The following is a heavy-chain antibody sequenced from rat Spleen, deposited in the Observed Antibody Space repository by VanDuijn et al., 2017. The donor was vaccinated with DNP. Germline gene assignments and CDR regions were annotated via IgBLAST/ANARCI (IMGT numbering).Heavy chain of an antibody. CDR3: SREREPKNNPYYFDY. V-gene: IGHV2-27*01. CDR1: GFSLTSYH. Sequence: QVQLKESGPGLVQPSQTLSLTCTVSGFSLTSYHVHWVRQPPGKGLEWMGRIQNGGSTDYNSALKSRLSISRDTSKSQVFLGMNSLQTEDTAIYFCSREREPKNNPYYFDYWGQGVMVTVSS. CDR2: IQNGGST. D-gene: IGHD1-10*01. J-gene: IGHJ2*01.